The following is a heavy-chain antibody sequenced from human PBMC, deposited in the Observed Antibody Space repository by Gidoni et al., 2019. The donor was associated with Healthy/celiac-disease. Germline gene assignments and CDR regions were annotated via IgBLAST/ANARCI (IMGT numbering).Heavy chain of an antibody. D-gene: IGHD2-2*01. CDR3: AKEGHWGCSSTSCYLDYYYGMDV. J-gene: IGHJ6*02. V-gene: IGHV3-9*01. CDR2: ISLNSGSI. Sequence: EVQLVESGGGLVQPGRSLRLSCAASGFTFDDYAMHWVRQAPGKGLEWVSGISLNSGSIGYADSVKGRFTISRDNAKNSLYLQMNSLRAEDTALYYCAKEGHWGCSSTSCYLDYYYGMDVWGQGTTVTVSS. CDR1: GFTFDDYA.